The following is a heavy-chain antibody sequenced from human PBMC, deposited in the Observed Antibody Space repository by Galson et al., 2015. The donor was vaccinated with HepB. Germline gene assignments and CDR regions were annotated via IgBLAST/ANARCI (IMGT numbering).Heavy chain of an antibody. V-gene: IGHV1-18*01. CDR2: INAYNGNT. J-gene: IGHJ6*02. D-gene: IGHD6-13*01. CDR3: ARVGAAAIYYYYAMDV. Sequence: SVKVSCKASGYTFTSYGISWVRQAPGQGLEWMGWINAYNGNTNCAQKLQGRVTMTTDSSTSAAYMELRSLRSDDTAVYYCARVGAAAIYYYYAMDVWGQGTTVTVSS. CDR1: GYTFTSYG.